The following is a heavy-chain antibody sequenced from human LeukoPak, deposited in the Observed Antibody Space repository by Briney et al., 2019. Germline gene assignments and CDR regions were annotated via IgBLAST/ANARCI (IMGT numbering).Heavy chain of an antibody. V-gene: IGHV3-30*18. CDR1: GFTFSSYG. J-gene: IGHJ4*02. CDR2: ISYDGSNK. Sequence: SGGSLRLSCAASGFTFSSYGMHWVRQAPGKGLEWVAVISYDGSNKYYADSVKGRFTISRDNSKNTLYLQMNSLRAEDTAVYYCAKGVGGGWYGGVSYFDYWGQGTLVTVSS. CDR3: AKGVGGGWYGGVSYFDY. D-gene: IGHD6-19*01.